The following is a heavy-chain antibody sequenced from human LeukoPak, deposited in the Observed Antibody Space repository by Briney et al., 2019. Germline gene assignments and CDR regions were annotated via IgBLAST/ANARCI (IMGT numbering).Heavy chain of an antibody. Sequence: SETLSLTCAVYGGSFSGYYWSWIRQPPGKGLEWIGEINHSGSTNYNPSLKSRVTISVDTSKNQFSLKLSSVTAADTAVYYCARGTAMVTVDYWGKETLVTVPS. CDR1: GGSFSGYY. CDR2: INHSGST. CDR3: ARGTAMVTVDY. D-gene: IGHD5-18*01. V-gene: IGHV4-34*01. J-gene: IGHJ4*02.